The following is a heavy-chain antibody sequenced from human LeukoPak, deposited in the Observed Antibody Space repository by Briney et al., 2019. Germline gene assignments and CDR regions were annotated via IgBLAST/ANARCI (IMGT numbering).Heavy chain of an antibody. CDR2: ISDSGGTT. D-gene: IGHD5-18*01. J-gene: IGHJ4*02. CDR3: ARGGYHAYYLDY. Sequence: GGSLRLSCVASGFTFSVFAMSWVRQAPGKGLEWVSTISDSGGTTYYADSVKGRFTISRDNSKNTLYMQMNSLRAEDTAVYYCARGGYHAYYLDYWGQGSLVTVSS. V-gene: IGHV3-23*01. CDR1: GFTFSVFA.